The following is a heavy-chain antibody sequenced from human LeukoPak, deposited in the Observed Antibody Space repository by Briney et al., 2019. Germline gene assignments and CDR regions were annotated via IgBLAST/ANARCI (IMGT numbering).Heavy chain of an antibody. J-gene: IGHJ4*02. CDR1: GGSISSGGYS. CDR3: ARVVQNYDILTGYYSYYFDY. V-gene: IGHV4-30-2*01. CDR2: IYHSGST. D-gene: IGHD3-9*01. Sequence: PSETLSLTCAVSGGSISSGGYSWSWIRQPPGKGLEWIGYIYHSGSTYYNPSLKSRVTISVDRSKNQFSLKLSSVTAGDTAVYYCARVVQNYDILTGYYSYYFDYWGQGTLVTVSS.